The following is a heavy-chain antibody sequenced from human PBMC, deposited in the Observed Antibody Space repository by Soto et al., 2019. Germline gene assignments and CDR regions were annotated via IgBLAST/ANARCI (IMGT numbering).Heavy chain of an antibody. CDR1: RYTFTSHG. CDR2: ISTFNGKT. Sequence: QVQLVQSGGDVKTPGASVKVSCTTFRYTFTSHGIAWVRQAPGQGLEWMGWISTFNGKTDYAQKFQGRVTMTADSLTSTVHMELRGLRSDDTAVYYCARLLTEGATFREDAFDLWGQGTKVTVSP. V-gene: IGHV1-18*01. J-gene: IGHJ3*01. D-gene: IGHD1-26*01. CDR3: ARLLTEGATFREDAFDL.